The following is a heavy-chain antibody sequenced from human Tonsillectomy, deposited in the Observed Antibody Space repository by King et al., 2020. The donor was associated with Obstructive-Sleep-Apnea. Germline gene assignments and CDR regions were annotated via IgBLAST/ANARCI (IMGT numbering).Heavy chain of an antibody. CDR3: ARRNAGGSGTYYNGGLDY. CDR1: GGAFSRHY. J-gene: IGHJ4*02. D-gene: IGHD3-10*01. Sequence: QLQESGPGLVKPSETLSLTWTVSGGAFSRHYWTWIRQPPGKGLDWIGYIYYSGSTNYNPSLKSRFTISLDTSQNQFSLKLSSVTAGDTAVYYWARRNAGGSGTYYNGGLDYWGQGTLVTVSS. V-gene: IGHV4-59*11. CDR2: IYYSGST.